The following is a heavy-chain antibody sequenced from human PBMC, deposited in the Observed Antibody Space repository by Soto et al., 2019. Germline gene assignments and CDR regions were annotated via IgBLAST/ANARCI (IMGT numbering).Heavy chain of an antibody. CDR1: GYTFTSYG. CDR2: ISAYNGNT. Sequence: GASVKVSCKASGYTFTSYGISWVRQAPGQGLEWMGWISAYNGNTNYAQKLQGRVTMTTDTSTSTAYMELRSLRSDDTAVYYSARLELNYYYYGMDVWGQGTTVTVSS. CDR3: ARLELNYYYYGMDV. D-gene: IGHD1-7*01. V-gene: IGHV1-18*01. J-gene: IGHJ6*02.